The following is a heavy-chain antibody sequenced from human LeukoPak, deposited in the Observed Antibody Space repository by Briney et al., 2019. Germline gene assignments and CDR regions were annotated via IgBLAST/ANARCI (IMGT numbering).Heavy chain of an antibody. D-gene: IGHD5-12*01. J-gene: IGHJ4*02. V-gene: IGHV3-30*02. Sequence: GGSLRLSCAASGFTFSSYGMHWVGQAPGKGLEWVAFFRYDGSGNYYADSVKGRFTISRDNSKNTPYLHMNSLRAEDTAVYYCAKDNSGWAFDYWGQGTLVTVSS. CDR1: GFTFSSYG. CDR2: FRYDGSGN. CDR3: AKDNSGWAFDY.